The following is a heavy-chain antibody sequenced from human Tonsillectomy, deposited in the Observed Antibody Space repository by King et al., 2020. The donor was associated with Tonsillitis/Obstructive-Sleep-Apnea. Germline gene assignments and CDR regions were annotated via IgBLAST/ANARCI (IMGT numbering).Heavy chain of an antibody. CDR2: ISRTIITI. CDR3: ARGAYDILTSYYVAFDI. CDR1: GFTFSGYS. J-gene: IGHJ3*02. Sequence: VQLVESGGGLVQPGGSLRLSCAASGFTFSGYSMNWVRQAPGKGLEWVSYISRTIITINYADSVKGRFTISRDNAKNSLYLQMNSLRDEDTAVYYCARGAYDILTSYYVAFDIWGQGTMVTVSS. V-gene: IGHV3-48*02. D-gene: IGHD3-9*01.